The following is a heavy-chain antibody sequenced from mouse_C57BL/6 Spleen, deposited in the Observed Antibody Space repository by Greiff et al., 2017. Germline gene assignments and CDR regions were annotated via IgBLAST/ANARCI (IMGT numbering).Heavy chain of an antibody. D-gene: IGHD1-1*01. CDR1: GYAFRSSW. J-gene: IGHJ4*01. CDR3: ARDYGSSYDAMDY. V-gene: IGHV1-82*01. Sequence: LVESGPELVKPGASVKISCKASGYAFRSSWMNWVKQRPGKGLEWIGRIYPGDGDTNYNGKFKGKATLTADKSSSTAYMQLSSLTSEDSAVYFCARDYGSSYDAMDYWGQGTSVTVSS. CDR2: IYPGDGDT.